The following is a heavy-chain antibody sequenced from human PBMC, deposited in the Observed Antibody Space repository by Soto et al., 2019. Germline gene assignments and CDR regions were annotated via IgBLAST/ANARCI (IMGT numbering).Heavy chain of an antibody. V-gene: IGHV2-70*01. J-gene: IGHJ4*02. Sequence: GSGPTLVNPTQTLTLTCTFSGFSLSTSGMCVSWIRQPPGKALEWLALIDWDDDKYYSTSLKTRLTISKDTSKNQVVLTMTNMDPVDTATYYCARIGRLPAGDSSSWYYFDYWGQGTLVTVSS. CDR3: ARIGRLPAGDSSSWYYFDY. CDR2: IDWDDDK. D-gene: IGHD6-13*01. CDR1: GFSLSTSGMC.